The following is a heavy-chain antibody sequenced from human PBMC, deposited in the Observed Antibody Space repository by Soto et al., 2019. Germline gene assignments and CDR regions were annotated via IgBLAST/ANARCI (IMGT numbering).Heavy chain of an antibody. CDR2: IYSGGST. Sequence: EVRLVEAGGGLMQPGGSLRLSCAGSGFTVSRSYMNWVRQAPGKGLEWLSIIYSGGSTKYADSVKDRFTISRDTSKNTVYLHMDRLRAVDTAVYYCARDSPEYGTGSPLESWGQGTLVTVSS. V-gene: IGHV3-53*01. D-gene: IGHD3-10*01. CDR1: GFTVSRSY. J-gene: IGHJ4*02. CDR3: ARDSPEYGTGSPLES.